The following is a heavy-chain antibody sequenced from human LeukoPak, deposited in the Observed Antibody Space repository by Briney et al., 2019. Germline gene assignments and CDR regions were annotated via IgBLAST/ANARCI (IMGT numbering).Heavy chain of an antibody. CDR1: GFTFSSYS. D-gene: IGHD3-9*01. CDR3: ARVTTEDKLRYFDWLLYPGFDY. J-gene: IGHJ4*02. V-gene: IGHV3-21*01. Sequence: GGSLRLSCAASGFTFSSYSMNWVRQAPGKGLEWVSSISSSSSYIYYADSMKGRFTISRDNAKNSLYLQMNSLRAEDTAVYYCARVTTEDKLRYFDWLLYPGFDYWGQGTLVTVSS. CDR2: ISSSSSYI.